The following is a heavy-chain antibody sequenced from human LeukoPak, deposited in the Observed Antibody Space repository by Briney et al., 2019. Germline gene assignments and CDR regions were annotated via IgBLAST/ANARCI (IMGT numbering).Heavy chain of an antibody. D-gene: IGHD1-26*01. CDR1: GASITTYY. CDR3: ARDILDVGATHYFDY. J-gene: IGHJ4*02. CDR2: IHSSGSA. Sequence: SETLSLTXTVSGASITTYYWSWIRQAPGKGLEYIGQIHSSGSANYNPSLKSRVAMSLDASKNQFSLTVSSVTAADTAIYYCARDILDVGATHYFDYWGQGSLLTVSS. V-gene: IGHV4-59*01.